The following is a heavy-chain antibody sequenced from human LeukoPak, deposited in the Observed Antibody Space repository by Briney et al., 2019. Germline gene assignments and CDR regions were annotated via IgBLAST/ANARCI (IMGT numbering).Heavy chain of an antibody. D-gene: IGHD4-17*01. V-gene: IGHV3-23*01. CDR1: GFSFSNYA. J-gene: IGHJ4*02. CDR3: AKDDYGDYVNGH. Sequence: EGSLRLSCVPSGFSFSNYAMSWVRQAPGKGLEWVSAISGSGGSTYYADSVKGRFTISRDNSKNTLYLQMNSLRAEDTAVYYCAKDDYGDYVNGHWGQGTLVTVSS. CDR2: ISGSGGST.